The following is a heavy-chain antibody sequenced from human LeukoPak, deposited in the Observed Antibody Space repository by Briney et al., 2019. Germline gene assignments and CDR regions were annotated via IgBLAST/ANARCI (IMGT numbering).Heavy chain of an antibody. J-gene: IGHJ3*02. D-gene: IGHD5-12*01. V-gene: IGHV4-34*01. CDR3: ASLRGYSRPGI. Sequence: SETLSLTCAVYGGSFSGYYWSWIRQPPGKGLEWIGEINHSGSTNYNPSFKSRVTISVDTSKNQFSLKLSSVTAADTAVYYCASLRGYSRPGIWGQGTMVTVSS. CDR1: GGSFSGYY. CDR2: INHSGST.